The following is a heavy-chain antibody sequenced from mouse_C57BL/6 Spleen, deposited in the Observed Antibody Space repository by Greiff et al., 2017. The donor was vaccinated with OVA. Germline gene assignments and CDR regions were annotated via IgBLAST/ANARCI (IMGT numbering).Heavy chain of an antibody. CDR1: GYAFSSSW. CDR2: ISPGDGDT. J-gene: IGHJ3*01. V-gene: IGHV1-82*01. Sequence: VQRVESGPELVKPGASVKISCKASGYAFSSSWMNWVKQRPGKGLEWIGRISPGDGDTNYNGKFKGKATLTADKSSSTAYMQLSSLTSEDSAVYFCARRGDYGGFAYWGQGTLVTVSA. D-gene: IGHD2-4*01. CDR3: ARRGDYGGFAY.